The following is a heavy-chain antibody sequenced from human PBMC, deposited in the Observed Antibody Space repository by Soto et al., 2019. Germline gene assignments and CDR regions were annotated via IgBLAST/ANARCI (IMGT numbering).Heavy chain of an antibody. CDR3: ARRGARVESGYCSGGSCYGGFDP. Sequence: SETLSLTCAVYGGSFSGYYWSWIRQPPGKGLEWIGEINHSGSTNYNPSLKSRVTISVDTSKNQFSLKLSSVTAADTAVYYCARRGARVESGYCSGGSCYGGFDPWGQGTLVTVSS. J-gene: IGHJ5*02. D-gene: IGHD2-15*01. CDR2: INHSGST. CDR1: GGSFSGYY. V-gene: IGHV4-34*01.